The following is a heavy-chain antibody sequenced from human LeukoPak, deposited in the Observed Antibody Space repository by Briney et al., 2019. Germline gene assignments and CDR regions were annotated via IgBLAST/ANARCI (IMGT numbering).Heavy chain of an antibody. Sequence: SVKVSCKASGYTFTGYYMHWVRQAPGQGLEWMGGIIPFFGTANYAQKFQGRVTISADESTSTAYMELSSLRSEDTAVYYRAGSMVLPAATPGYYYMDVWGKGTTVTISS. CDR1: GYTFTGYY. CDR3: AGSMVLPAATPGYYYMDV. CDR2: IIPFFGTA. D-gene: IGHD2-2*01. J-gene: IGHJ6*03. V-gene: IGHV1-69*13.